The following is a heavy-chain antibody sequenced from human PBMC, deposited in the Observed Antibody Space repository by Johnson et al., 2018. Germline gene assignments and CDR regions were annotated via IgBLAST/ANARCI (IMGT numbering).Heavy chain of an antibody. J-gene: IGHJ6*02. CDR3: ARDLSGYYTYYYYYGLDV. D-gene: IGHD3-3*01. CDR1: GFTFSSYS. Sequence: VQLQESGGGLVKPGGSLRLSCAASGFTFSSYSMNWVRQAPGKGLEWVSSISSSGSTIYYADSVKGRFTISRDNARKSLYLQMNSLRAEDTAVYYCARDLSGYYTYYYYYGLDVWGQGTTVTVSS. V-gene: IGHV3-21*01. CDR2: ISSSGSTI.